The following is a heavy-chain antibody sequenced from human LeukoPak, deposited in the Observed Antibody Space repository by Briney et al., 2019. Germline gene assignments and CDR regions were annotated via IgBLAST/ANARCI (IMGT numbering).Heavy chain of an antibody. D-gene: IGHD5-12*01. Sequence: PGGSPRLSCAASGFTFSSFVMSWVRQAPGKGLEWVSGISGSGGSTYYTDSVKGRFTISRDNSKNTLYLQMNSLRAEDTATYYCASIYSGSSNYWGQGTLVTVSS. J-gene: IGHJ4*02. CDR3: ASIYSGSSNY. V-gene: IGHV3-23*01. CDR2: ISGSGGST. CDR1: GFTFSSFV.